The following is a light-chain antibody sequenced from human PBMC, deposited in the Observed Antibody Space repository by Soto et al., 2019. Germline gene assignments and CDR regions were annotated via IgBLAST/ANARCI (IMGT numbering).Light chain of an antibody. Sequence: EIVLTQSPGTLSLSPGDRATLSCRASQSVSSNYLAWYQQKPGQAPGLLIYGASIRATGIPDRFSGSGSGTDFTLTIRRLEPEDFAVYFCHQYGSSPRTFGQGTKVEIK. CDR3: HQYGSSPRT. V-gene: IGKV3-20*01. J-gene: IGKJ1*01. CDR1: QSVSSNY. CDR2: GAS.